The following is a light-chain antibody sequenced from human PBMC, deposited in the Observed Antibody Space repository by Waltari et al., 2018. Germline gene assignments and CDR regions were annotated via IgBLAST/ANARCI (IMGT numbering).Light chain of an antibody. Sequence: EIVMTQSPATLSVSPGERATLSCRASQSVSSNLAWYQQKPGQAPRLLIYGASTRATGIPARFSGSGSGTEFTLTISSLQSEDFAVYYCQQYNNWPLWTFGQGP. V-gene: IGKV3-15*01. CDR3: QQYNNWPLWT. CDR2: GAS. CDR1: QSVSSN. J-gene: IGKJ1*01.